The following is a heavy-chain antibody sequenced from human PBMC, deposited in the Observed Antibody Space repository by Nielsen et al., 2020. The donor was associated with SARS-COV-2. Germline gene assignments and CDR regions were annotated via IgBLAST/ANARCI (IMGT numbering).Heavy chain of an antibody. Sequence: WLRQPPGKGLEWVSSISSSSSYIYYADSVKGRFTISRDNAKNSLYLQMNSLRAEDTAVYYCARRLRYFDWSIYYYYGMDVWGQGTTVTVSS. V-gene: IGHV3-21*01. CDR3: ARRLRYFDWSIYYYYGMDV. CDR2: ISSSSSYI. D-gene: IGHD3-9*01. J-gene: IGHJ6*02.